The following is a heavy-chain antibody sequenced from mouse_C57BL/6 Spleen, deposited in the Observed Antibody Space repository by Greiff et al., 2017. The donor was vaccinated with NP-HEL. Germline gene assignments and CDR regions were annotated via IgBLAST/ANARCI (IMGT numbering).Heavy chain of an antibody. CDR3: ARGASRFYYAMDY. CDR2: IDPSDSYT. Sequence: VQLQQSGAELVMPGASVKLSCKASGYTFTSYWMHWVKQRPGQGLEWIGEIDPSDSYTNYNQKFKGKSTLTVDKSSSTAYMQLSSLTSEDSAVYYCARGASRFYYAMDYWGQGTSVTVSS. V-gene: IGHV1-69*01. CDR1: GYTFTSYW. D-gene: IGHD3-1*01. J-gene: IGHJ4*01.